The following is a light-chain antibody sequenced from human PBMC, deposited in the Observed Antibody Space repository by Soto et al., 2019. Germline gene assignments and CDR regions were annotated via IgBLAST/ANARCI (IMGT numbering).Light chain of an antibody. CDR3: VSYTTTSTLVV. CDR2: DVS. CDR1: SSDVGGYTY. Sequence: QSALTQPASMSGSPGQSITISCTGISSDVGGYTYVSWYQQHPGKAPKLMISDVSNRPSGVSNRFSASKSGNTASLTISGLPAEDEADYYCVSYTTTSTLVVFGGGTKVTVL. J-gene: IGLJ3*02. V-gene: IGLV2-14*01.